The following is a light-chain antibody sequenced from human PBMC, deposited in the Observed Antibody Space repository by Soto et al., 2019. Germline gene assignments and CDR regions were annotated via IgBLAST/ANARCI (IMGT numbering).Light chain of an antibody. V-gene: IGLV2-23*02. CDR3: CSYAGSSTLYV. CDR1: SSDVGSYNL. CDR2: EVS. J-gene: IGLJ1*01. Sequence: QSVLTQPAYVSGSPGQSITISCTGTSSDVGSYNLVSWYQQHPGKAPKLTIYEVSKRPSGVSNRFSGSKSGNTASLTISGLQAEDEADYYCCSYAGSSTLYVFGTGTKVTVL.